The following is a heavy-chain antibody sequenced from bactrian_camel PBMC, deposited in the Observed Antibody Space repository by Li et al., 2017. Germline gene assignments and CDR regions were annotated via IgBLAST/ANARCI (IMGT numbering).Heavy chain of an antibody. D-gene: IGHD2*01. CDR1: GFSFSSYP. CDR3: APSFRGSGSPD. V-gene: IGHV3S31*01. CDR2: IRSDDSRT. J-gene: IGHJ4*01. Sequence: VQLVKSGGGLVQPGGSLRLSCVASGFSFSSYPMIWVRQAPGKGLEWVSTIRSDDSRTYYADSVKGRLTISRDNAKNTLYLQLNSLKIEDTALYYCAPSFRGSGSPDWGQGTQVTVS.